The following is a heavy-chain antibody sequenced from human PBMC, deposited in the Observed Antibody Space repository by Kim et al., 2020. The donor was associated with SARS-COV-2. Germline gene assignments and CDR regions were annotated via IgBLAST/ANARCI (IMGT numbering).Heavy chain of an antibody. D-gene: IGHD3-3*01. J-gene: IGHJ5*02. V-gene: IGHV4-30-2*01. CDR3: ARGLHSLLLEWLLDPWFDP. CDR2: IYHSGST. Sequence: SETLSLTCAVSGGSISSGGYSWSWIRQPPGKGLEWIGYIYHSGSTYYNPSLKSRVTISVDRSKNQFSLKLSSVTAADTAVYYCARGLHSLLLEWLLDPWFDPWGQGTLVTVSS. CDR1: GGSISSGGYS.